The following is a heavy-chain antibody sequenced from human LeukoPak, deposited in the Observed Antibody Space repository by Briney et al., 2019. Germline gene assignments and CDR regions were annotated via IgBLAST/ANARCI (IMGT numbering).Heavy chain of an antibody. V-gene: IGHV4-61*08. Sequence: SQTLSLTCTVSGAFIRGGGVYWSWIRQPPGKGLEWTGYIYYSGSTNYNPSLKSRVTISVDTSKNQFSLKLSSVTAADTAAYYCARHWGYYFDYWGQGTLVTVSS. CDR2: IYYSGST. J-gene: IGHJ4*02. D-gene: IGHD7-27*01. CDR1: GAFIRGGGVY. CDR3: ARHWGYYFDY.